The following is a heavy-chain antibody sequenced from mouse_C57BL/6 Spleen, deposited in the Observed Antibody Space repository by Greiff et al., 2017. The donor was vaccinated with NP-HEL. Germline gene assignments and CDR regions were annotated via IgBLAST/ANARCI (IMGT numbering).Heavy chain of an antibody. Sequence: EVQLQQSGPELVKPGASVKISCKASGYTFTDYYMNWVKQSHGKSLEWIGDINPNNGGTSYNQKFKGKATLTVDKSSSTAYMELRSLTSEDSAVYYCARLGFYDYEVAYWGQRTLVTVSA. CDR1: GYTFTDYY. CDR3: ARLGFYDYEVAY. D-gene: IGHD2-4*01. CDR2: INPNNGGT. J-gene: IGHJ3*01. V-gene: IGHV1-26*01.